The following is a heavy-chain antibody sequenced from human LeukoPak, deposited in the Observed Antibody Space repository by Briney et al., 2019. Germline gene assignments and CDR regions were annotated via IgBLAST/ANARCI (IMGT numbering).Heavy chain of an antibody. D-gene: IGHD1-1*01. CDR1: GFTFSSYS. CDR3: ARGDRTTGTTAYYYYYMDV. Sequence: GSLRLSCAASGFTFSSYSMNWVRQAPGKGLEWVSSISSSSSYIYYADSVKGRFTISRDNAKNSLYLQMNSLRAEDTAVYYCARGDRTTGTTAYYYYYMDVWGKGTTVTISS. CDR2: ISSSSSYI. V-gene: IGHV3-21*01. J-gene: IGHJ6*03.